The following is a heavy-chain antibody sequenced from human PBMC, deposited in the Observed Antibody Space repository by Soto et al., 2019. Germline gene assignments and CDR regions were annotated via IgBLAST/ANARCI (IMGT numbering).Heavy chain of an antibody. CDR3: AREGYYSGSGSYSPPRYYGMDV. Sequence: QVQLVQSGAEVKKPGASVKVFCKASGYSFTTYGISWVRQAPGQGLEWMGWISDYNGNTNYEKKFQGRVTMTTDTSTRTAYMELKSLRSDDTAVYYCAREGYYSGSGSYSPPRYYGMDVWGQGTTVTVS. J-gene: IGHJ6*02. CDR1: GYSFTTYG. D-gene: IGHD3-10*01. CDR2: ISDYNGNT. V-gene: IGHV1-18*01.